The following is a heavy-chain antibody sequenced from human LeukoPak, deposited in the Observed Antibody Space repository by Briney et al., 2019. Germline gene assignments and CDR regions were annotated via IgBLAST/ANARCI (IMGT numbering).Heavy chain of an antibody. CDR1: GFSFSSNA. CDR2: IKQDGSEK. V-gene: IGHV3-7*01. Sequence: PGGSLRLSCAASGFSFSSNAMSWVRQAPGKGLEWVANIKQDGSEKYYVDSVKGRFTISRDNAKNSLYLQMNSLRAEDTAVYYCARVVTTVTNWFDPWGQGTLVTVSS. D-gene: IGHD4-11*01. J-gene: IGHJ5*02. CDR3: ARVVTTVTNWFDP.